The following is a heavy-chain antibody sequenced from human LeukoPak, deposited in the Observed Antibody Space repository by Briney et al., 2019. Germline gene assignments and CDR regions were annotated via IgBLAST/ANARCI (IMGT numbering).Heavy chain of an antibody. J-gene: IGHJ4*02. V-gene: IGHV3-48*01. Sequence: PGRSLRLSCAASGFTFSSYSMNWVRQAPGKGLEWVSYISSSSSTIYYADSVKGRFTISRDNAKNSLYLQMNSLRAEDTAVYYCARDLGYCSSTSCSPTQFDYWGQGTLVTVSS. CDR1: GFTFSSYS. CDR2: ISSSSSTI. CDR3: ARDLGYCSSTSCSPTQFDY. D-gene: IGHD2-2*03.